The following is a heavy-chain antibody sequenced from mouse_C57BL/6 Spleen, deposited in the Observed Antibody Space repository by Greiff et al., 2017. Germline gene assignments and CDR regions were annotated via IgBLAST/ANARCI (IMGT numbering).Heavy chain of an antibody. Sequence: VQLQQSGAELVRPGASVTLSCKASGYTFTDYAMHWVKQTPVHGLEWIGAIDPETGGTAYNQTFKGKAILTADKSSSTAYLELRSLTSEDSAVYYCTRGGTYFYFDYWGQGTTLTVSS. CDR3: TRGGTYFYFDY. V-gene: IGHV1-15*01. CDR2: IDPETGGT. J-gene: IGHJ2*01. D-gene: IGHD2-10*01. CDR1: GYTFTDYA.